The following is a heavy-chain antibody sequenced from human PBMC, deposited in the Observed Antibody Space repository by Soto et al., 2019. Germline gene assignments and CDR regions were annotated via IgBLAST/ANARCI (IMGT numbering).Heavy chain of an antibody. D-gene: IGHD3-22*01. CDR1: GDSFAGYF. V-gene: IGHV5-10-1*01. J-gene: IGHJ4*02. CDR2: IDPSDSQT. CDR3: ARQIYDSDTGPNFQYYFDS. Sequence: GESLNNSCKGSGDSFAGYFMTWVRQKPGKGLEWMGRIDPSDSQTYYSPSFRGHVTISVTKSITTVFLQWSSLRASDTAMYYCARQIYDSDTGPNFQYYFDSWGQGTPVTVSS.